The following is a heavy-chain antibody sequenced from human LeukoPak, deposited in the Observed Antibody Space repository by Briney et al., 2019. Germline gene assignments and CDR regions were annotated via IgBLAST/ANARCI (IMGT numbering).Heavy chain of an antibody. CDR2: IYHSGIT. V-gene: IGHV4-38-2*02. CDR3: ARVSAGDY. CDR1: GYSISSGYY. D-gene: IGHD3-10*01. Sequence: PSETLSLTCTVSGYSISSGYYWGWIRQPPGKGLEWIGSIYHSGITYYNPSLKSRVSISVDTSKNQFSLKVSSVTAADTAVYYCARVSAGDYWGQGTLVTVSS. J-gene: IGHJ4*02.